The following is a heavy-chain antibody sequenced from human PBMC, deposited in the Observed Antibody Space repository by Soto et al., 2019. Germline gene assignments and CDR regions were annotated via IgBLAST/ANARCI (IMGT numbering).Heavy chain of an antibody. CDR2: IIPIFGTA. D-gene: IGHD6-19*01. CDR1: GGTFSSYA. Sequence: SSVKVSCKASGGTFSSYASSWVRQAPGQGLEWMGGIIPIFGTANYAQKFQGRVTITADESTSTAYMELSSLRSEDTAVYYCARVFIGAVAGTLYYYGMDVWGQGTTVTVSS. V-gene: IGHV1-69*13. J-gene: IGHJ6*02. CDR3: ARVFIGAVAGTLYYYGMDV.